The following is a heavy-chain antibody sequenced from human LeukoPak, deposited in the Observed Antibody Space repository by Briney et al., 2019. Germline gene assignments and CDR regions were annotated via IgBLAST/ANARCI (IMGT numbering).Heavy chain of an antibody. CDR1: GFTFSYHA. CDR3: ARDLYTYYYDSSGFYYYYGMDV. D-gene: IGHD3-22*01. CDR2: ISYDGSNQ. V-gene: IGHV3-30-3*01. Sequence: GRSLRLSCAASGFTFSYHAMHWVRQAPGKGLEWVAVISYDGSNQYYADSVKGRFTISRDNSKNTLYLQMNSLRAEDTAVYYCARDLYTYYYDSSGFYYYYGMDVWGQGTTVTVSS. J-gene: IGHJ6*02.